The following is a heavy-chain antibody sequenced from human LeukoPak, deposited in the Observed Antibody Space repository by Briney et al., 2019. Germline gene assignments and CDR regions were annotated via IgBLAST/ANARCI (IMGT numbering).Heavy chain of an antibody. D-gene: IGHD3-9*01. CDR3: AAEDDFLTGYYDFDY. V-gene: IGHV1-58*01. CDR1: GFTFARSA. Sequence: SLTVSCKASGFTFARSAVQWVRQARGQHPEWIGWIVIANGNTNYAQKFQERLTITRDMSTSTAYMELSSLRSEDTAVYYCAAEDDFLTGYYDFDYWGQGTVVTVSS. J-gene: IGHJ4*02. CDR2: IVIANGNT.